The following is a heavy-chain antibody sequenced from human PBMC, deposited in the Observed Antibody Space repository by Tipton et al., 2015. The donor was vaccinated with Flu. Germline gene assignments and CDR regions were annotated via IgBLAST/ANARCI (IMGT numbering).Heavy chain of an antibody. CDR3: ARDPSLGMPDYFDS. CDR1: GDSISGSYY. D-gene: IGHD2-2*01. J-gene: IGHJ4*02. CDR2: IYHTGST. Sequence: TLSLTCAVSGDSISGSYYWGWIRQAPGKGPEWIGNIYHTGSTYHNPSLKSRVTMSVDTSRNHLSLRLRSVTAADTAVYFCARDPSLGMPDYFDSWGQGILVTASS. V-gene: IGHV4-38-2*02.